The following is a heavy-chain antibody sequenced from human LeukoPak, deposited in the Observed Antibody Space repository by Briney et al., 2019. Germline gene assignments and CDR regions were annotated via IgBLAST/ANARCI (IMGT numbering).Heavy chain of an antibody. CDR2: IKQDGSEK. CDR3: ARDVVGATVDWFDP. Sequence: GGSLRPSCAASGFTFSSYWMSWVRQAPGKGLEWVANIKQDGSEKYYVDSVKGRFTISRDNAKNSLYLQMNSLRAEDTAVYYCARDVVGATVDWFDPWGQGTLVTVSS. D-gene: IGHD1-26*01. V-gene: IGHV3-7*01. CDR1: GFTFSSYW. J-gene: IGHJ5*02.